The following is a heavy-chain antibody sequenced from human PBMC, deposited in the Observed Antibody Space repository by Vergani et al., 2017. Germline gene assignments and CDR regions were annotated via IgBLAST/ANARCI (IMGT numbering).Heavy chain of an antibody. CDR1: GGSISSYY. J-gene: IGHJ4*02. CDR2: IYYSGST. V-gene: IGHV4-59*01. Sequence: QVQLQESGPGLVKPSETLSLTCTVSGGSISSYYWSWIRQPPGKGLEWIVYIYYSGSTNYNPSLKSRVTISVDTSKNQFSLKLSSVTAAVTAVYYCAGKTSAYDILTGYYHTHPFDYWGQGTLVTVSS. D-gene: IGHD3-9*01. CDR3: AGKTSAYDILTGYYHTHPFDY.